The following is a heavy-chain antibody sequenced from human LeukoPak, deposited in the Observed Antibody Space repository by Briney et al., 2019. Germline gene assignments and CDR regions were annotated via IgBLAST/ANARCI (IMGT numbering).Heavy chain of an antibody. CDR1: GGSISDYY. V-gene: IGHV4-4*07. CDR2: IFTSGST. D-gene: IGHD6-13*01. Sequence: SETLSLTCTVSGGSISDYYWSWIRQPAGKGLEWIGRIFTSGSTNYNPSLKSRVTMSVDTSKKQISLNLTSVTAADTAVYYCARGSLGIAAHDSWGQGTLVTVSS. J-gene: IGHJ4*02. CDR3: ARGSLGIAAHDS.